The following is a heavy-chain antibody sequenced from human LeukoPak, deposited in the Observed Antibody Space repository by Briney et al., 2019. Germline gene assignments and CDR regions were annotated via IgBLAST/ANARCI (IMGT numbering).Heavy chain of an antibody. J-gene: IGHJ6*03. Sequence: SETLSLTCTVSGASFSSYYWSWLRQPPGKGLEWIAYIFYNGNTKYNPSLKSRVTISVDTPKTQFSLKVTSVTAADTAVYYSARAPRDRGYCGATSCFEYMDVWGRGTTVTISS. CDR2: IFYNGNT. CDR3: ARAPRDRGYCGATSCFEYMDV. V-gene: IGHV4-59*01. D-gene: IGHD2-2*01. CDR1: GASFSSYY.